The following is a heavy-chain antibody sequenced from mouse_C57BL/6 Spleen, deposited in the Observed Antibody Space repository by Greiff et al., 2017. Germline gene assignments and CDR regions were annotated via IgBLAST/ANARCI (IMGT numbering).Heavy chain of an antibody. J-gene: IGHJ2*01. Sequence: EVQLVESGGGLVQPGGSMKLSCVASGFTFSKYWMTWVRQSPEKGLEWVAQIRLKSDNYATHYAESVKGRLPISREDSKSSVYLQMNNLRSEDTGIYYCTGRDYNYFDYGGQGTTLTVSS. CDR1: GFTFSKYW. V-gene: IGHV6-3*01. CDR3: TGRDYNYFDY. D-gene: IGHD2-12*01. CDR2: IRLKSDNYAT.